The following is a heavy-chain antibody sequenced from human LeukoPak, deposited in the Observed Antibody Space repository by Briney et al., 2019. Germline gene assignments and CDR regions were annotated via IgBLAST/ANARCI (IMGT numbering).Heavy chain of an antibody. Sequence: TSQTLSLTCAVSGGSISSGGYSWSWIRQPPGKGLEWIGYIYHSGSTYYNPSLKSRVTISVDRSKNQFSLKLSSVTAADTAVYYCARVGYDSSGYFSNFDYWGQGTLVTVSS. J-gene: IGHJ4*02. V-gene: IGHV4-30-2*01. CDR3: ARVGYDSSGYFSNFDY. CDR1: GGSISSGGYS. D-gene: IGHD3-22*01. CDR2: IYHSGST.